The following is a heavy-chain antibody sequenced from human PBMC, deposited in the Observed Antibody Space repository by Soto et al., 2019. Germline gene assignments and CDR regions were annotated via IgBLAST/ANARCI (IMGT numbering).Heavy chain of an antibody. V-gene: IGHV1-69*01. CDR1: GGTFSSYA. J-gene: IGHJ4*02. CDR3: AFPYCSGGSCYSWSLDH. Sequence: QVQLVQSGAEVKKPGSSVKVSCKASGGTFSSYAISWVRQAPGQGLEWMGGIIPIFGTANYAQKFQGRVTLTANESTSTAYMELSSLTTEDTAVYYCAFPYCSGGSCYSWSLDHWGQGTLVTVSS. D-gene: IGHD2-15*01. CDR2: IIPIFGTA.